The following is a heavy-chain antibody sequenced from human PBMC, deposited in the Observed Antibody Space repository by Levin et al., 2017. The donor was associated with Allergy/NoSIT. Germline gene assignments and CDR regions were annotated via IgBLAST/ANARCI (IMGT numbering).Heavy chain of an antibody. CDR3: ARFLAAATNYYYGMDV. CDR1: GFPLSDFF. J-gene: IGHJ6*02. Sequence: GESLKISCGASGFPLSDFFMSWIRQAPGKGLQWVAYISTKGRYIKYADSVRGRFTISRDNAKNSLDLQMTSLRTDDSAVYYCARFLAAATNYYYGMDVWGQGTTVTVSS. V-gene: IGHV3-11*03. CDR2: ISTKGRYI. D-gene: IGHD6-13*01.